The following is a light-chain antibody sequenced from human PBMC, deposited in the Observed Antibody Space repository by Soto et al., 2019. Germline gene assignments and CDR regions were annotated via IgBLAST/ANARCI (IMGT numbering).Light chain of an antibody. CDR1: QSIRTY. J-gene: IGKJ1*01. CDR3: HQSFNTPRT. Sequence: DIQMTQSPSSLSASVGDRVTITCRASQSIRTYVNWYQQKPGKAPNLLIYGASSLQSGVPSRFSGRGSGTYFSLTISSLQPDDFATYYCHQSFNTPRTFGQGNKVEI. V-gene: IGKV1-39*01. CDR2: GAS.